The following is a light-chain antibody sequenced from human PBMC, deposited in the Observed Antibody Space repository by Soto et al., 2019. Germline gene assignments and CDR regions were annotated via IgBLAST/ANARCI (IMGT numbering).Light chain of an antibody. V-gene: IGKV3-15*01. J-gene: IGKJ1*01. CDR3: QQYSDWPWT. Sequence: EIVMTQSPATLSVSPGERATLSCRASQSFTSNLAWYQQKPGQPPRLLIYGASTRATGIPARFSGSGSGTEFTLTISILQSEDFAVYYCQQYSDWPWTFGQGTKVDIK. CDR1: QSFTSN. CDR2: GAS.